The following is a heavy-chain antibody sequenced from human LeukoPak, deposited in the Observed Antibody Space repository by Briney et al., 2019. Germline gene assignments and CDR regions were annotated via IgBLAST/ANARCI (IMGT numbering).Heavy chain of an antibody. D-gene: IGHD2-15*01. V-gene: IGHV3-21*04. CDR2: ISSSSSYI. CDR3: ARVLRYCSGGNCYSGGLGYMDV. Sequence: GGTLRLSCAASGFTFSSYSMNWVRQAPGKGLEWVSSISSSSSYIYYAHSVKGRFTISRNNAKNSLFLQMNSLRAEDTAVYYCARVLRYCSGGNCYSGGLGYMDVWGKGTTVTISS. CDR1: GFTFSSYS. J-gene: IGHJ6*03.